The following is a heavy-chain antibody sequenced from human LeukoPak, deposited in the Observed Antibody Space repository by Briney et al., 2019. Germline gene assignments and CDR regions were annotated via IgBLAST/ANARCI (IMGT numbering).Heavy chain of an antibody. V-gene: IGHV3-21*01. CDR3: AKAPGDCSGGSCYLQI. J-gene: IGHJ3*02. Sequence: GGSLRLSCAASGFTFSGYSMNWVRQAPGKGLEWVSSISSSSSYIYYADSVKGRFTISRDNAKNSLYLQMNSLRAEDTAVYYCAKAPGDCSGGSCYLQIWGQGTMVTVSS. D-gene: IGHD2-15*01. CDR2: ISSSSSYI. CDR1: GFTFSGYS.